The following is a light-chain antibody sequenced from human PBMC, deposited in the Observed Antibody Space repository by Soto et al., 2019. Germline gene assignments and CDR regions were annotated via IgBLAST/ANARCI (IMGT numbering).Light chain of an antibody. J-gene: IGKJ2*01. CDR2: AAT. V-gene: IGKV1-9*01. CDR3: QQLNRYPYT. CDR1: QGISSY. Sequence: IQLTQSPSSLSASVGDRVIITCRASQGISSYLAWYQQVPGKAPKLLIYAATTLESGVPSRFSATESGTSFTLTIGNLQPEDSATYYCQQLNRYPYTFGQGTKVDIK.